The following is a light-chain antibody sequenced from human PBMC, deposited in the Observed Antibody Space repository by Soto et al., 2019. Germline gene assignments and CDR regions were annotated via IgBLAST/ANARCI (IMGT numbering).Light chain of an antibody. V-gene: IGKV1-39*01. J-gene: IGKJ4*01. CDR3: QQSYSTKLT. Sequence: DIQMTQSPSSLSASVGDRVTITCRASQSISSYLNWYQQKPGKAPKLLIYAASSLQSGVPSRFSGSGSGTDFPLPISSLQPEDFATYYCQQSYSTKLTFGGGTKVEIK. CDR1: QSISSY. CDR2: AAS.